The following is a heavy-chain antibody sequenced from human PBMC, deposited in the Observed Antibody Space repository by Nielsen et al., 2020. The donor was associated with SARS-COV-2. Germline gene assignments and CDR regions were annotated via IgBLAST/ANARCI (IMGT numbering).Heavy chain of an antibody. D-gene: IGHD3-16*01. V-gene: IGHV4-59*01. Sequence: SETLSLTCTVSGGSISSYYWSWIRQPPGKGLEWIGYIYYSGSTNYNPSLKSRVTISVDTSKNQFSLKLSSVTAADTAVYYCARDRGGSSNQNWFDPWGHGTLVTVSS. CDR1: GGSISSYY. CDR3: ARDRGGSSNQNWFDP. CDR2: IYYSGST. J-gene: IGHJ5*02.